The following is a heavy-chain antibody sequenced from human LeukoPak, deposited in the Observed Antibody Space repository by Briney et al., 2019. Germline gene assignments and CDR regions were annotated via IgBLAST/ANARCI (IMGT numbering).Heavy chain of an antibody. CDR3: ARGAYFGWLLSYLDY. J-gene: IGHJ4*02. V-gene: IGHV3-74*01. Sequence: GGSLRLSCAASGFTFSSYWMHWVGQAPGKGLVWVSRINSDGSSTTYEDSVKGRFTISRDNAKNTLYLQMNSLRAEDTAVYYCARGAYFGWLLSYLDYWGQGTLVTVSS. D-gene: IGHD3-9*01. CDR1: GFTFSSYW. CDR2: INSDGSST.